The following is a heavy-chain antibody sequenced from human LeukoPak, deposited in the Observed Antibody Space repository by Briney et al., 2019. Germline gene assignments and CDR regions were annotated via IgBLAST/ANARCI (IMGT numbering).Heavy chain of an antibody. Sequence: ASVKLSCKASGYTFTSYGISWVRQAPGQGLEWMGWISAYNGNTNYAQKLQGRFTMTTDTSTSTAYMELRSLRADDTAVYYCARDSTRLTDYWGQGTLVTVSS. CDR2: ISAYNGNT. V-gene: IGHV1-18*01. J-gene: IGHJ4*02. CDR3: ARDSTRLTDY. CDR1: GYTFTSYG. D-gene: IGHD1-1*01.